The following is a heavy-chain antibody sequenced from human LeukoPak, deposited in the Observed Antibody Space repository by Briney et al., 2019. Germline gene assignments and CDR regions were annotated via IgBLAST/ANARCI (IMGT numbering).Heavy chain of an antibody. CDR1: GYTFTAYY. CDR3: ARDSRGFSVDP. D-gene: IGHD2-15*01. V-gene: IGHV1-2*02. J-gene: IGHJ5*02. Sequence: APVKVSCKASGYTFTAYYMHWVRQAPGQGLEWMGWINPNSGVTNYAQKFQGRVTMTRYTSISTAYMELSRLTSDDTAVYYCARDSRGFSVDPWGQGTLVTVSS. CDR2: INPNSGVT.